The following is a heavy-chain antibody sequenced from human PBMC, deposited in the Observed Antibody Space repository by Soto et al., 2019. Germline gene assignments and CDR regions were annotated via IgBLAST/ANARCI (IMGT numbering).Heavy chain of an antibody. CDR1: GYTFTSYG. D-gene: IGHD2-2*01. J-gene: IGHJ3*02. V-gene: IGHV1-18*04. CDR3: ARDPIPVVQAADDAFDI. Sequence: ASVKVSCKASGYTFTSYGISWVRQAPGQGLEWMGWISAYNGNTNYAQKLQGRVAMTTDTSTSTAYMELRSLRSDDTAVYYCARDPIPVVQAADDAFDIWGQGTMVTVSS. CDR2: ISAYNGNT.